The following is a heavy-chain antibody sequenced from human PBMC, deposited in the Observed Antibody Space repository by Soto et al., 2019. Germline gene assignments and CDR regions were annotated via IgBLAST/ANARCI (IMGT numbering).Heavy chain of an antibody. D-gene: IGHD3-10*01. CDR1: GGSISSSSYY. Sequence: QLQLQESGPGLVKPSETLSLTCTVSGGSISSSSYYWGWIRQPPGKGLEWIGSIYYSGSTYYNPSLKSRVTISVDTSKNQFSLKLSSVTAADTAVYYCARVLYYYGSGSFAFDPWGQGTLVTVSS. V-gene: IGHV4-39*01. CDR3: ARVLYYYGSGSFAFDP. CDR2: IYYSGST. J-gene: IGHJ5*02.